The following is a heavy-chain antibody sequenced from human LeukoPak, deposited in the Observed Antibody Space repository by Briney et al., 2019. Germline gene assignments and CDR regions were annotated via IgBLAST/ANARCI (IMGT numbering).Heavy chain of an antibody. CDR2: INHSGST. Sequence: PSETLSLTCAVYGGSFSGYYWSWIRQPPGKGLEWIGEINHSGSTNYNPSLKSRVTISVDTSKNQFSLKLSSVTAADTAVYYCARGPLDVGRIAARRSGDYWGQRTLVTVSS. D-gene: IGHD6-6*01. V-gene: IGHV4-34*01. CDR1: GGSFSGYY. CDR3: ARGPLDVGRIAARRSGDY. J-gene: IGHJ4*02.